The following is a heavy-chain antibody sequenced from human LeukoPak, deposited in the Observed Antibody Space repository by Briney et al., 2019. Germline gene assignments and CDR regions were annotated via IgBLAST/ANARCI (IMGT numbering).Heavy chain of an antibody. D-gene: IGHD3-10*01. V-gene: IGHV3-30*18. CDR2: ISYDGSNK. CDR1: GFTFSSYG. CDR3: AKDSGSGSYYFDY. J-gene: IGHJ4*02. Sequence: GESLGLSCAASGFTFSSYGMHWVRQAPGKGLEWVAVISYDGSNKYYADSVKGRFTISRDNSKNTLYLQMNSLRAEDTAVYYCAKDSGSGSYYFDYWGQGTLVTVSS.